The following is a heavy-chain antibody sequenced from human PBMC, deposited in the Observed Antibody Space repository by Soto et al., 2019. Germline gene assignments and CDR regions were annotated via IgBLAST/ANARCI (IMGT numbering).Heavy chain of an antibody. V-gene: IGHV4-34*01. CDR2: INHSGNT. Sequence: PSETLSLTCVVNGGSFNAYYWSWIRQPPGKGLEWIGEINHSGNTNYNSALKSRVTISVDTSKNQFSLNLTSVTAADSAVYYCARVVVGPTNYFDPWGQGTLVTVSS. CDR3: ARVVVGPTNYFDP. J-gene: IGHJ5*02. CDR1: GGSFNAYY. D-gene: IGHD2-21*01.